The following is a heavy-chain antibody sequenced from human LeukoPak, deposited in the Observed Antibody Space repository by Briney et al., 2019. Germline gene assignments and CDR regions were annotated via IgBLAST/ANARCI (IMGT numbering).Heavy chain of an antibody. CDR3: ARDGASGSYVEYFDY. V-gene: IGHV4-59*01. D-gene: IGHD3-10*01. Sequence: NPSETLSLTCTVSGGSISSYYWSWIRQPPGKGLEWIGYIYYSGSTNYNPSLKSRVTISVDTSKNQFSLKLSSVTAADTAVYYCARDGASGSYVEYFDYWGQGTLVTVSS. CDR1: GGSISSYY. CDR2: IYYSGST. J-gene: IGHJ4*02.